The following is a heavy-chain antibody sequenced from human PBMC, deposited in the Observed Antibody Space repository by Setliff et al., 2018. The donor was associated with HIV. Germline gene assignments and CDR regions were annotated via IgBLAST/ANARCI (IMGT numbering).Heavy chain of an antibody. CDR1: GGSITSDNYS. CDR2: FFSTGAA. D-gene: IGHD3-10*01. V-gene: IGHV4-39*07. Sequence: PSETLSLTCTVSGGSITSDNYSWGWIRQPPGKGLEWIGTFFSTGAAYYNPSLKSRVVISVDTSKNQFSLKLRSVTAADTAVYYCARVGASGVPSTMDYYYYMDVWGKGTTVTVSS. CDR3: ARVGASGVPSTMDYYYYMDV. J-gene: IGHJ6*03.